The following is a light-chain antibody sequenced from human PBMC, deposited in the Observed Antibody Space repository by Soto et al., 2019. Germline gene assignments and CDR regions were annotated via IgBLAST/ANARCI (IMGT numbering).Light chain of an antibody. CDR3: QQYGSFPPWT. J-gene: IGKJ1*01. CDR1: QSVSSSY. CDR2: GAS. Sequence: EIVLTESPGTLSLSPGERATLSCRASQSVSSSYLAWYQQKPGQAPRLLIYGASSRATGIPDRFSGSGSGTDFTLTISRLEPEDFAVYYCQQYGSFPPWTFGQGTKV. V-gene: IGKV3-20*01.